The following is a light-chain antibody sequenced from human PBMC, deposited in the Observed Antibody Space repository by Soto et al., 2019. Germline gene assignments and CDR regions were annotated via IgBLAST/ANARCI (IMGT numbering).Light chain of an antibody. V-gene: IGKV3-11*01. CDR2: DAS. CDR1: QSVSSC. J-gene: IGKJ5*01. Sequence: EIVLTQSPATLSLSPGERATLSCRASQSVSSCLAWYQQKPGQAPRLLIYDASNRATGIPARFSGSGSGTDFTLTISRLEPEDFAVYYCQQRSNWPITFGQGTRLEIK. CDR3: QQRSNWPIT.